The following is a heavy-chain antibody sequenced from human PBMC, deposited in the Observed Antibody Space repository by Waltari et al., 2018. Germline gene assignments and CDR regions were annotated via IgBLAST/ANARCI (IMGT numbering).Heavy chain of an antibody. CDR3: ARGRHTHGDNDY. D-gene: IGHD4-17*01. V-gene: IGHV1-8*03. Sequence: QVQLVQSGAEVKKPGASVKVSCKASGYTFTGYYMHWVRQAPGQGLEWMGWMNPNSGNTGYAQKFQGRVTITRNTSISTAYMELSSLRSEDTAVYYCARGRHTHGDNDYWGQGTLVTVSS. CDR1: GYTFTGYY. CDR2: MNPNSGNT. J-gene: IGHJ4*02.